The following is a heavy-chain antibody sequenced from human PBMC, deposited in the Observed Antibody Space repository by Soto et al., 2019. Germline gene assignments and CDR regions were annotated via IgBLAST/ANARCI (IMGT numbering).Heavy chain of an antibody. D-gene: IGHD5-12*01. J-gene: IGHJ4*02. CDR3: AKRSGYNSGTCFDY. CDR2: IIGSGRTT. V-gene: IGHV3-23*01. CDR1: GFTFSSYA. Sequence: EVQLLEYGGGLVQPGGSLRLSCAASGFTFSSYAMSWVRQAPGKGLEWVSTIIGSGRTTYYADSVRGRFTISRDNAKDTLFLQMNSLRAEDTAIYFWAKRSGYNSGTCFDYWGQGALVTVSS.